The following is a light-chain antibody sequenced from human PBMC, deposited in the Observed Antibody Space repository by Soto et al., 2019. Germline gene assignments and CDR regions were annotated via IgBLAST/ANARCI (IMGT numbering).Light chain of an antibody. CDR3: SSYTSSSSV. J-gene: IGLJ2*01. CDR2: DVS. CDR1: SSDVGGYNY. V-gene: IGLV2-14*01. Sequence: QSALTQPASVSGSPGQSITISCTGTSSDVGGYNYVSWYQQHPGKAPKLMIYDVSNRHSGVSNRFSGSKSGNTASLTISGLQAEDEADYYCSSYTSSSSVFGGGTQLTVL.